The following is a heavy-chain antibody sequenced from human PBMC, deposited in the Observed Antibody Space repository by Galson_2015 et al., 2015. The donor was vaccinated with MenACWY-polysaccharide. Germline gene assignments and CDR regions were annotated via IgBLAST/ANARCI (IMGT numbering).Heavy chain of an antibody. V-gene: IGHV3-74*01. CDR3: ARDGRLVVPAARGLDY. CDR2: INSDGSST. CDR1: GFTFSSYW. J-gene: IGHJ4*02. Sequence: SLRLSCAASGFTFSSYWMHWVRHAPGKGLVWVSRINSDGSSTSYADSVKGRFTISRDNAKNTLYLQMNSLRAEDTAVYYCARDGRLVVPAARGLDYWGQGTLVTVSS. D-gene: IGHD2-2*01.